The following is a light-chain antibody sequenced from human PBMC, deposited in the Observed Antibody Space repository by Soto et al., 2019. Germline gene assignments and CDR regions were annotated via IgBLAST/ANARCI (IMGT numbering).Light chain of an antibody. CDR3: QQYGDSIT. CDR1: QSVSSSF. J-gene: IGKJ4*01. CDR2: GAA. V-gene: IGKV3-20*01. Sequence: EIVMTQSPATLAVSPGDTATLSCRASQSVSSSFLAWYQQKPGQAPRLLIYGAATRVTGIPDRFSGSGSGTDFTLTISRLQPEDFAVYHCQQYGDSITFGGGTKVDIK.